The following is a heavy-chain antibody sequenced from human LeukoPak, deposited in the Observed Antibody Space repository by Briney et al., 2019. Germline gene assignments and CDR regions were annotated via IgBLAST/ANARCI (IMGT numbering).Heavy chain of an antibody. CDR3: ARAPTHGMDV. J-gene: IGHJ6*02. CDR1: GSTFSSYD. V-gene: IGHV3-48*03. CDR2: ISNRGTTI. Sequence: GGSLRLSCAASGSTFSSYDMTWVRQAPGKGLEWISYISNRGTTIFYADSVKGRFTTSRDNAKNSLYLQMNSLRAEDTAVYYCARAPTHGMDVWGQGTTVTVSS.